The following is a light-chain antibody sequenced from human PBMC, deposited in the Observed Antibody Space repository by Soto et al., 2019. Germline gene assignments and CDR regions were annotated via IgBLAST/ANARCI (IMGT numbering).Light chain of an antibody. V-gene: IGKV3-11*01. J-gene: IGKJ5*01. CDR2: DAS. CDR1: QSVSKY. CDR3: QQRSNWPIT. Sequence: EIVLTQSPTTLSLSPGERATLSCRTSQSVSKYLAWYQQKPGRAPRLLIYDASSRATGSPARFIGSGSGTDFTLTISSLEPEDFAIYYCQQRSNWPITFGQGTHWRL.